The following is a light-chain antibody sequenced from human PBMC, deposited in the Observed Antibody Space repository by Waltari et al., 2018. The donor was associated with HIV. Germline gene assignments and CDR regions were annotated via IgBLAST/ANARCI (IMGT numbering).Light chain of an antibody. V-gene: IGKV4-1*01. CDR1: QTVFYSSNNKNY. CDR3: QQYYTTPFT. CDR2: WAP. Sequence: IVMTQSPDSLAVSLGERATINCKSSQTVFYSSNNKNYLAWYQQKPGQPPKLLIYWAPTRESGVPDRFSGSGSGTDFTLTIRCLQAEDVAVYYCQQYYTTPFTFGPGTKVDIK. J-gene: IGKJ3*01.